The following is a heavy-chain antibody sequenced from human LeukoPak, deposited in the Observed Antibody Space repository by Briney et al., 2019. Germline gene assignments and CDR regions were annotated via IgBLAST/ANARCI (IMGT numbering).Heavy chain of an antibody. CDR3: ARVTSYYYDSSGYYSHTVSPFDY. Sequence: PGGSLRLSCAASGFTFSSYSMNWVRQAPGKGLEWVSYISSSSSNIYYADSVKGRFTISRDNAKNSLYLQMNSLRAEDTAVYYCARVTSYYYDSSGYYSHTVSPFDYWGQGTLVTVSS. CDR2: ISSSSSNI. J-gene: IGHJ4*02. D-gene: IGHD3-22*01. V-gene: IGHV3-48*01. CDR1: GFTFSSYS.